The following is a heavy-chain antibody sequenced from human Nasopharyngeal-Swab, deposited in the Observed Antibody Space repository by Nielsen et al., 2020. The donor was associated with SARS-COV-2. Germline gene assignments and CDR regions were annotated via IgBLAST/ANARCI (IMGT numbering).Heavy chain of an antibody. CDR2: TRYDGNNE. Sequence: GESLKISCAASGFTFSSYSMNWVRQAPGKGLEWVAFTRYDGNNEYYGDSVKGRFTTSRDNSKNTLYLHMSSLRTEDTAVYYCAKSRDGYNYDAFHIWGHGTMVTVSS. CDR3: AKSRDGYNYDAFHI. J-gene: IGHJ3*02. V-gene: IGHV3-30*02. CDR1: GFTFSSYS. D-gene: IGHD5-24*01.